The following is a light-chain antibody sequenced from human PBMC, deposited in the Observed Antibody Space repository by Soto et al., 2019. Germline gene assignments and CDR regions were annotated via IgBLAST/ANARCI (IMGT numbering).Light chain of an antibody. J-gene: IGKJ1*01. Sequence: DIVMTQSPDSLAGSLGERATINCKSSQSVLYSSNNKNYLAWYQQKPGQPPKLLIYWASTRESGVPDRFSGSGSGTDFTLTISSLQDEDVAVYYCQQYDSNPPWTFGQGTQVEIK. CDR1: QSVLYSSNNKNY. CDR2: WAS. V-gene: IGKV4-1*01. CDR3: QQYDSNPPWT.